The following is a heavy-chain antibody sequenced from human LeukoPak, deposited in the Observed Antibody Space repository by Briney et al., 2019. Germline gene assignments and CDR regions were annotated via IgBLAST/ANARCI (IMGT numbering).Heavy chain of an antibody. CDR3: ARDFGLGYYYGSGSYYNEFDY. D-gene: IGHD3-10*01. J-gene: IGHJ4*02. CDR1: GYTFTSYY. CDR2: INPSGGST. V-gene: IGHV1-46*01. Sequence: ASVKVSCKASGYTFTSYYMHWVRQAPGQGLEWMGIINPSGGSTSYAQKFQGRVTMTRDTSTSTVYMELSSLRSEGTAVYYCARDFGLGYYYGSGSYYNEFDYWGRGTLVTVSS.